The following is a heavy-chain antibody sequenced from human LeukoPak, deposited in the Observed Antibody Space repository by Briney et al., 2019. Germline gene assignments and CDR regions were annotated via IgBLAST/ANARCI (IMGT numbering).Heavy chain of an antibody. CDR1: GGSVSSSTNY. V-gene: IGHV4-39*07. J-gene: IGHJ6*03. CDR2: IYYSGST. D-gene: IGHD2-15*01. CDR3: ARGYCSGGSCYSYYYYNYMDV. Sequence: PSETLSLTCTVSGGSVSSSTNYWGWIRQPPGKGLEWIGTIYYSGSTYYNPSLKSRVSLSVDTSKNQFSLKLSSVTAADTAVYYCARGYCSGGSCYSYYYYNYMDVWGKGTTVTVSS.